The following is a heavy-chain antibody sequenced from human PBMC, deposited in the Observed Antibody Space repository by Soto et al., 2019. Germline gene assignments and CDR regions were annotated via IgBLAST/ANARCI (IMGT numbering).Heavy chain of an antibody. Sequence: SETLSLTCAVSGGSITSGNSYSWSWIRQPPGKGLEWIGSISHTGSTSYNPSLKSRLTMSVDKSKNQFPLRLSSVTAADMAVYYCARAVAPYFGTWFDPWGQGILVTVSS. V-gene: IGHV4-30-2*01. J-gene: IGHJ5*02. CDR3: ARAVAPYFGTWFDP. CDR1: GGSITSGNSYS. CDR2: ISHTGST. D-gene: IGHD3-10*01.